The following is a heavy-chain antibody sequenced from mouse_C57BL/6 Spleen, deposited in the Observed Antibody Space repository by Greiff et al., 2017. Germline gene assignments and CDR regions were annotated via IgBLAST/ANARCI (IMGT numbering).Heavy chain of an antibody. CDR2: IHPSVSET. V-gene: IGHV1-61*01. D-gene: IGHD3-2*02. J-gene: IGHJ4*01. CDR3: ARVTAQLGAMDY. Sequence: QVQLQQPGAELVRPGSSVKLSCKASGYTFTSYWMDWVKQRHGHGLAWIGNIHPSVSETHYNQKFKDKATLTVEKSSSTAYMQLSSLTSEDSAVYYCARVTAQLGAMDYWGQGTSVTVSS. CDR1: GYTFTSYW.